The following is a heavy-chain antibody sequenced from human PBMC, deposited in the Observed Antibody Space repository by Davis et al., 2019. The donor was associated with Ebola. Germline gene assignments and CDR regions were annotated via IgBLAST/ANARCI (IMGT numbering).Heavy chain of an antibody. CDR3: ARLRRAVTTIDY. CDR1: GYNFPSYW. J-gene: IGHJ4*02. V-gene: IGHV5-51*01. CDR2: IYPGDSDT. D-gene: IGHD1-14*01. Sequence: GESLKISCKGFGYNFPSYWIGWVRQMPGKGLEWMGSIYPGDSDTRYSPSFQGQVTISADKSISTAYLQWSSLETSDTAIYYCARLRRAVTTIDYWGQGTLLTVSS.